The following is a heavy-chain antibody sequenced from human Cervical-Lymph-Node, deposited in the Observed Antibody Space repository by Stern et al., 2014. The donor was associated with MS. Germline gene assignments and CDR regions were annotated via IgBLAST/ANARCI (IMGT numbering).Heavy chain of an antibody. V-gene: IGHV5-51*01. Sequence: EVPLVESGAEVKKPGESLKISCQGSGYRFSSYWSAWVRQMPGKGLEWMGIIFPGDSDTKYGPSVQGQVTMSVDKSISTAYLQWSSLKASDTGTFYCARLGVVASTHSGMDVWGQGTTVTVSS. D-gene: IGHD2-15*01. J-gene: IGHJ6*02. CDR2: IFPGDSDT. CDR1: GYRFSSYW. CDR3: ARLGVVASTHSGMDV.